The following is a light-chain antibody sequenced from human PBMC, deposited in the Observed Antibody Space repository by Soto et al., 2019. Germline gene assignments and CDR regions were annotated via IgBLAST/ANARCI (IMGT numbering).Light chain of an antibody. CDR2: EVS. V-gene: IGLV2-8*01. CDR1: RSDVGAYSY. J-gene: IGLJ2*01. CDR3: SSYAGSNNFVV. Sequence: QSALTQPPSASGSPGQSVTISCTGTRSDVGAYSYVSWYQQHPGKAPKLMIYEVSKRPSGVPDRFSGSKSGNTASLTVSGLQAEDEADYYCSSYAGSNNFVVFGGGTKLPVL.